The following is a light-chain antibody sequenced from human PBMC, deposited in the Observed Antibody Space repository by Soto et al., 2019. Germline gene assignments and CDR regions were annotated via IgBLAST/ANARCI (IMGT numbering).Light chain of an antibody. J-gene: IGLJ2*01. Sequence: QSVLTQPPSASGTPGRRVTISCSGSSSNIGSNLVYWYRQVPGTAPKVLIYSNNQRPSGVPDRFSGSKSGTSASLAISGLRSEDEADYYCATWDDNLSAPVFGGGTKLTVL. V-gene: IGLV1-47*01. CDR2: SNN. CDR3: ATWDDNLSAPV. CDR1: SSNIGSNL.